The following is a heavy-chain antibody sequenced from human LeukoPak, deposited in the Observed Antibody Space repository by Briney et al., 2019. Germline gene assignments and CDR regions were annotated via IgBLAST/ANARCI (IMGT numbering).Heavy chain of an antibody. Sequence: PSETLSLTCTVSGGSISSYYWSWIRQPPGKGLEWIGYIYTSGSTNYNPSLKSRVTISVVPSKNQFSLKLSSVTAADTAVYYCARFYSSSSFGWFDPWGQGTLVTVSS. CDR2: IYTSGST. CDR3: ARFYSSSSFGWFDP. D-gene: IGHD6-6*01. V-gene: IGHV4-4*09. CDR1: GGSISSYY. J-gene: IGHJ5*02.